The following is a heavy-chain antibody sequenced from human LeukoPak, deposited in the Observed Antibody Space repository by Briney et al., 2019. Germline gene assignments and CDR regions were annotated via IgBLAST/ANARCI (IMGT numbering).Heavy chain of an antibody. J-gene: IGHJ4*02. CDR2: ISDSGGNT. CDR3: AKDLNWGMDY. Sequence: GGSLRLSCAASGFTFNSYAMSWVRQAPWERLQWVSGISDSGGNTYYADSVRGRFTISRDNSKNTLYLQMNSLRAEDTAVYYCAKDLNWGMDYWGQGTLVTVSS. V-gene: IGHV3-23*01. CDR1: GFTFNSYA. D-gene: IGHD7-27*01.